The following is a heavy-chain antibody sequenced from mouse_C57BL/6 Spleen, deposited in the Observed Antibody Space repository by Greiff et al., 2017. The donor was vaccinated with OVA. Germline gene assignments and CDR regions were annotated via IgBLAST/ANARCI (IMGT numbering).Heavy chain of an antibody. J-gene: IGHJ2*01. CDR1: GYTFTSYW. Sequence: VQLQQPGAELVMPGASVKLSCKASGYTFTSYWMHWVKQRPGQGLEWIGEIDPSDSYTNYNQKFKGKSTLTVDKSSSTASLQLSSLTSEDSAVYYCASGGYYYGSSYRSYFDYWGQGTTLTVSS. CDR3: ASGGYYYGSSYRSYFDY. D-gene: IGHD1-1*01. CDR2: IDPSDSYT. V-gene: IGHV1-69*01.